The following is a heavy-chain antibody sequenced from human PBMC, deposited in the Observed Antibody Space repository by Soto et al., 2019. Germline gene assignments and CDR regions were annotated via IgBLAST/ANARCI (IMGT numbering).Heavy chain of an antibody. D-gene: IGHD3-3*01. CDR2: ISGSGGST. CDR3: AKARAQYYDFWSGYPVDY. J-gene: IGHJ4*01. V-gene: IGHV3-23*01. CDR1: GLTFSKYS. Sequence: GGSLRLSCVTSGLTFSKYSMNWVRQAPGKGLEWISYISGSGGSTYYADSVKGRFTISRDNSKNTLYLQMNSLRAEDTAVYYCAKARAQYYDFWSGYPVDYWGHGTLVTVSS.